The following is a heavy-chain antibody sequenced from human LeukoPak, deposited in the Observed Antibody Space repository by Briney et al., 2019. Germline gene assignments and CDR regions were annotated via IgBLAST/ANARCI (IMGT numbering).Heavy chain of an antibody. CDR3: AHNYYGTGSYDY. CDR2: IYWDDDK. V-gene: IGHV2-5*02. CDR1: EFSLNEIEAS. D-gene: IGHD3-10*01. Sequence: ESGPTLVKPTQTLTLTCTFSEFSLNEIEASVGWVRQPPGKALEWLALIYWDDDKRYSPSLKNRLTITKDTSKNQVVLTVTNLDPVDTATYYCAHNYYGTGSYDYWGPGTLVTVSS. J-gene: IGHJ4*01.